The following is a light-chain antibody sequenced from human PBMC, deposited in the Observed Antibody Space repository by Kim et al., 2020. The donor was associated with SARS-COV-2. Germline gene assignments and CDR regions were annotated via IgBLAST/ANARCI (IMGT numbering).Light chain of an antibody. CDR2: GAS. CDR3: LQYNNRPRT. CDR1: QSVSHN. Sequence: VAPRGGPPVSCRASQSVSHNLAWYPQKPGQTPRLLISGASARATGIPVRFSGGGSGTEFTLTISSLQSEDFAVYYCLQYNNRPRTFGQGTKVDI. V-gene: IGKV3-15*01. J-gene: IGKJ1*01.